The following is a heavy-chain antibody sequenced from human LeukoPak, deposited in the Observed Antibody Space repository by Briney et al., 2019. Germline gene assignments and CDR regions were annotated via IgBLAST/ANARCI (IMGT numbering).Heavy chain of an antibody. D-gene: IGHD4-11*01. Sequence: SETLSLTCAVSDDSITMYYWTWIRQPPGKGLEWIGYVDHTGSTKFNPSLNGRVSISRDTSNNFFSLRLRSVTAADTAVYFCARGRVSSSTWYSTYYYFFYMDFWGKGTTVTVSS. V-gene: IGHV4-59*01. CDR2: VDHTGST. J-gene: IGHJ6*03. CDR3: ARGRVSSSTWYSTYYYFFYMDF. CDR1: DDSITMYY.